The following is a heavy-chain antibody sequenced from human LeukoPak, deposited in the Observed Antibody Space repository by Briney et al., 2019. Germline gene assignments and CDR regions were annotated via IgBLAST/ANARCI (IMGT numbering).Heavy chain of an antibody. D-gene: IGHD3-22*01. Sequence: LSLTCAVYGGSFSGYYWSWIRQAPGKGLEWVSYISSSGSTIYYADSVKGRFTISRDNAKNSLYLQMNSLRAEDTAVYYCARDGGMFDSSGYYDYWGQGTLVTVSS. J-gene: IGHJ4*02. CDR3: ARDGGMFDSSGYYDY. V-gene: IGHV3-11*01. CDR1: GGSFSGYY. CDR2: ISSSGSTI.